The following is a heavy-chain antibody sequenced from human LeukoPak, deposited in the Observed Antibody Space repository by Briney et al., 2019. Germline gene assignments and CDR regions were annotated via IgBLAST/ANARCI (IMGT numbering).Heavy chain of an antibody. V-gene: IGHV5-51*01. CDR1: GYSFTSYW. CDR2: IHPADSDT. Sequence: GESLKISCKGSGYSFTSYWIGWVRQMPGKGLEWMAIIHPADSDTRYSPSFQGQVTVSVDKSISTAYLQWSSLKASDTAMYFCARYYSGSSFFQHWGQGTLVTVPS. J-gene: IGHJ1*01. CDR3: ARYYSGSSFFQH. D-gene: IGHD2-2*01.